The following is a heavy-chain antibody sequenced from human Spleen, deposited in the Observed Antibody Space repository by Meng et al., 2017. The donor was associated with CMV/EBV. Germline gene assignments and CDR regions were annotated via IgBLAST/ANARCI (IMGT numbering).Heavy chain of an antibody. J-gene: IGHJ6*02. CDR1: GYTFTSYG. Sequence: ASVKVSCKASGYTFTSYGISWVRQAPGQGLEWMGWISAYNGNTNYAQKLQGRLTMTTDTSTSTAYMELRSLRSDDTAVYYCARGPSLQYQLLSYYYYYYGMDVWGQGTTVTVSS. CDR2: ISAYNGNT. V-gene: IGHV1-18*01. CDR3: ARGPSLQYQLLSYYYYYYGMDV. D-gene: IGHD2-2*01.